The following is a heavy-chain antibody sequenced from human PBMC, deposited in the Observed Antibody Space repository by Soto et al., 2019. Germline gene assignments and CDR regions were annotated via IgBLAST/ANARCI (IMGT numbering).Heavy chain of an antibody. V-gene: IGHV4-61*01. D-gene: IGHD1-1*01. Sequence: SETLSLTCTVPGGPVSSGSYYWNWIRQPPGKGLEWIAYVYYSGTTNYNPSLKSRVTISVDTSKSQFSLNLSSVTAADTAVYYCARLPRTGSPRYYFDSWGQGTLVTVS. J-gene: IGHJ4*02. CDR3: ARLPRTGSPRYYFDS. CDR2: VYYSGTT. CDR1: GGPVSSGSYY.